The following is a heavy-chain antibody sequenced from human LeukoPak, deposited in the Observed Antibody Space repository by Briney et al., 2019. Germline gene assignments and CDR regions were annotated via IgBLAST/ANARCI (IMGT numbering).Heavy chain of an antibody. CDR2: ISWNSGSI. CDR3: AKAASYSSSWYGNDAFDI. CDR1: GFTFDDYA. V-gene: IGHV3-9*01. D-gene: IGHD6-13*01. Sequence: GRSLRLSCAASGFTFDDYAMHWVRQAPGKGLEWVAGISWNSGSIGYVDSVRGRFTNSRDNANNSLYLQMNTLSAEDTALYYCAKAASYSSSWYGNDAFDIWGQGTMVTVSS. J-gene: IGHJ3*02.